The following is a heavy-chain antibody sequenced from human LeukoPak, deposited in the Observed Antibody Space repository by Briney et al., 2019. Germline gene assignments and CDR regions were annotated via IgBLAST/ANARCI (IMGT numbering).Heavy chain of an antibody. Sequence: SETLSLTCAVYGGSFSGYYWSWIRQPPGKGLEWIGEINHSGSTNYNPSLKSRVTISVDTSKNQFSLKLSSVTAADTAVYYCASSKWLLPDYWGQGTLVTVSS. V-gene: IGHV4-34*01. D-gene: IGHD3-22*01. J-gene: IGHJ4*02. CDR1: GGSFSGYY. CDR3: ASSKWLLPDY. CDR2: INHSGST.